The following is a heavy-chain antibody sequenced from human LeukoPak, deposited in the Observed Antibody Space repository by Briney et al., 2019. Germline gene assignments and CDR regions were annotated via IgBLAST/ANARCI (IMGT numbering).Heavy chain of an antibody. Sequence: GRSLRLSCAASGFTFSSYAMHWDRQAPGKGLEWVAVISYDGSNKYYADSVKGRFTISRDNSKNTLYLQMNSLRAEDTAVYYCARDSIVGATWGQGTLVTVSS. CDR2: ISYDGSNK. V-gene: IGHV3-30-3*01. J-gene: IGHJ4*02. CDR1: GFTFSSYA. CDR3: ARDSIVGAT. D-gene: IGHD1-26*01.